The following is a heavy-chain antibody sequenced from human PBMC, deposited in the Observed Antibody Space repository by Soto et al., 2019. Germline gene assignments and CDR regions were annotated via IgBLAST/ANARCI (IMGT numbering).Heavy chain of an antibody. V-gene: IGHV3-30*18. J-gene: IGHJ4*02. CDR3: AKDHATRYSSGWYYFDY. CDR2: ISYDGSNK. CDR1: GFTFSSYG. Sequence: GGSLRLSCAASGFTFSSYGMHWVRQAPGKGLEWVAVISYDGSNKYYADSVKGRFTISRDNSKNTLYLQMNSLRAEDTAVYYCAKDHATRYSSGWYYFDYWGQGTLVTVSS. D-gene: IGHD6-19*01.